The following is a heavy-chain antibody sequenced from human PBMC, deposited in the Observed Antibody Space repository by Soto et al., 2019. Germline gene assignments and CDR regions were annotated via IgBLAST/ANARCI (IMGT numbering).Heavy chain of an antibody. D-gene: IGHD3-22*01. J-gene: IGHJ4*02. CDR1: GFSFSDAH. V-gene: IGHV3-15*07. CDR3: ATEPSYYDRSGYDT. Sequence: EVQLVESGGDLVKPGGSLRLSCAASGFSFSDAHMNWVRQAPGKGLEWVGRIKSNIDGGTTDYSAPVKGRFTISRDESKNTLYLQMNSLKTEDTGIYYCATEPSYYDRSGYDTWGQGTLVTVSS. CDR2: IKSNIDGGTT.